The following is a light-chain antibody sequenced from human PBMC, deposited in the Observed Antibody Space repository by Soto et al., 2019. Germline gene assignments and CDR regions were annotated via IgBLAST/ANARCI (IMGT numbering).Light chain of an antibody. Sequence: EIVLTQSPGTLSLSPGERATLPCRASQSVSNSYLTWYQQKPGQAPRLLIYGASNRATGIPDRFSGSGSGTDFTLTISRLEPEDFAMYYCQQYGGSPPFTFGPGTKVDIK. J-gene: IGKJ3*01. CDR3: QQYGGSPPFT. V-gene: IGKV3-20*01. CDR1: QSVSNSY. CDR2: GAS.